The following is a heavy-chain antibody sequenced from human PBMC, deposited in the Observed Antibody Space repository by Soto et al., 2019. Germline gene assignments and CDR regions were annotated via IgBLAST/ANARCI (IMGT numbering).Heavy chain of an antibody. CDR2: ISSSGSTI. D-gene: IGHD3-22*01. CDR1: GFTFSSYE. CDR3: ARGHYYDSSGYYYVWSNDAFDI. V-gene: IGHV3-48*03. Sequence: PGGSLRLSCAASGFTFSSYEMNWVRQAPGKGLEWVSYISSSGSTIYYADSVKGRFTISRDNAKNSLYLQMNSLRAEDTAVYYCARGHYYDSSGYYYVWSNDAFDIWGQGTMVTVSS. J-gene: IGHJ3*02.